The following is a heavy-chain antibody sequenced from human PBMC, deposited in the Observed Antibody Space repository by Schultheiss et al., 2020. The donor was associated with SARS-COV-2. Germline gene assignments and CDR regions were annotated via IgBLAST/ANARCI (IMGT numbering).Heavy chain of an antibody. Sequence: GGSLRLSCAASGFTFSSYAMSWVRQAPGKGLEWVSAISGSGGSTYYADSVKGRFTISRDNSKNTLYLQMNSLRAEDTAVYYCSIWFGESPYYYYYGMDVWGQGTTVTVSS. V-gene: IGHV3-23*01. CDR1: GFTFSSYA. D-gene: IGHD3-10*01. CDR2: ISGSGGST. CDR3: SIWFGESPYYYYYGMDV. J-gene: IGHJ6*02.